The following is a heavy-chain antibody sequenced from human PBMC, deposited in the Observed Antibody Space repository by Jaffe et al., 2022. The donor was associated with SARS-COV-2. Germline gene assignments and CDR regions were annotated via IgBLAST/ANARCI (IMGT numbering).Heavy chain of an antibody. CDR2: IYYSGST. J-gene: IGHJ6*02. CDR1: GGSISSYY. V-gene: IGHV4-59*01. D-gene: IGHD6-19*01. Sequence: QVQLQESGPGLVKPSETLSLTCTVSGGSISSYYWSWIRQPPGKGLEWIGYIYYSGSTNYNPSLKSRVTISVDTSKNQFSLKLSSVTAADTAVYYCARDELGFVAGTGYYYYGMDVWGQGTTVTVSS. CDR3: ARDELGFVAGTGYYYYGMDV.